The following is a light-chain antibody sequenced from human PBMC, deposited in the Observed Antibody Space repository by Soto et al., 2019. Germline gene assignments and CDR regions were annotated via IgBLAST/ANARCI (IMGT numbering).Light chain of an antibody. J-gene: IGLJ1*01. Sequence: QCLLAHPASWCASPGHSITISCNGTSSDVGSYNYVSWYQQHPGKAPNLILYAVSHRPAGVSNRFSASKSGNTASLAISGLQADDEADYYCSSYTSSHTYVYGTGSKVTVL. CDR1: SSDVGSYNY. V-gene: IGLV2-14*01. CDR3: SSYTSSHTYV. CDR2: AVS.